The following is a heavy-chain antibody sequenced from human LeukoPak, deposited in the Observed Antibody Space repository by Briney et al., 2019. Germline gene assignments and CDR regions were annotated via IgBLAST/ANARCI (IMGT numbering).Heavy chain of an antibody. CDR3: AAFRGYSGPFGAFDI. V-gene: IGHV3-48*03. CDR2: ISQGGDTI. CDR1: GFTFSSYE. Sequence: GGSLRLSCAASGFTFSSYEMNWVRQAPGKGLEWVSYISQGGDTIYYADAVKRRFTISRENARKSLNLQMNSLRDEDAAVYYCAAFRGYSGPFGAFDIWGQGTTVTVSS. J-gene: IGHJ3*02. D-gene: IGHD5-12*01.